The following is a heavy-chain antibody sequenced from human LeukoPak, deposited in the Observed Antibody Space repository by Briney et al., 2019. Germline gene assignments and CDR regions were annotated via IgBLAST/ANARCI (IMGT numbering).Heavy chain of an antibody. J-gene: IGHJ5*02. CDR3: AKDARVTYFYDIPWFDP. CDR1: GFIFSSYG. V-gene: IGHV3-30*02. Sequence: GGSLRLSCAASGFIFSSYGMHWVRQAPGKGLEWVTFIRYDGSDKYYADSVKGRFTISRDNSKNTLYVQMNSLRAEDTAMYYCAKDARVTYFYDIPWFDPWGQGTLVTVSS. CDR2: IRYDGSDK. D-gene: IGHD3-22*01.